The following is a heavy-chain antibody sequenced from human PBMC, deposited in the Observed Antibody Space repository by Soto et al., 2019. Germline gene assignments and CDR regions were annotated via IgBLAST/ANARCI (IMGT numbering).Heavy chain of an antibody. D-gene: IGHD2-21*01. V-gene: IGHV4-39*01. J-gene: IGHJ5*02. CDR3: ARHWIAGSSIP. Sequence: QVQLQESGPGLVKPSETLSLTCSVSGDSISSSSQYWGWIRQPPGKGLEWIGRIHYSGTSYYNPSLKSRVTIFVDTSKNQLSLKLSSVTAADPAVYYCARHWIAGSSIPWGQGTLVTVS. CDR1: GDSISSSSQY. CDR2: IHYSGTS.